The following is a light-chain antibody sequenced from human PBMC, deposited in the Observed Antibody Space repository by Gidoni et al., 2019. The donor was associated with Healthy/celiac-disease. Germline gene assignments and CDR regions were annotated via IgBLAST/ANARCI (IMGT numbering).Light chain of an antibody. J-gene: IGKJ1*01. V-gene: IGKV1-39*01. CDR2: AAA. CDR1: QRISSY. Sequence: DIQMTQSPSSLSASVGDRVASTCRASQRISSYLNWYPQKPGKAPTLLISAAASLQSGVPPRFSGSGSGTDFTLTSSSLQPEDFSPYYCQQSYSTSWTFGQGTKVEIK. CDR3: QQSYSTSWT.